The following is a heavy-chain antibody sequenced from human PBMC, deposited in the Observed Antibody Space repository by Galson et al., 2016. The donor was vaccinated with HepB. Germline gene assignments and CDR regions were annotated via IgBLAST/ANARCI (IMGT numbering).Heavy chain of an antibody. CDR3: ARVGDDSGGYHYILDY. D-gene: IGHD3-22*01. J-gene: IGHJ4*02. Sequence: SLRLSCAASGLSFRPAWMSWVRQAPGKGLEWVGLIKSEGGGGTAHYAAPVNGRFIISRDDSKDTRYLQMNSLKTEDTGVYYCARVGDDSGGYHYILDYWGQGTLVTVSS. CDR1: GLSFRPAW. CDR2: IKSEGGGGTA. V-gene: IGHV3-15*01.